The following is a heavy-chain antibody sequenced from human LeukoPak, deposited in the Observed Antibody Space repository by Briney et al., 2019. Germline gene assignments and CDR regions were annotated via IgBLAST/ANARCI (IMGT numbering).Heavy chain of an antibody. V-gene: IGHV4-39*01. Sequence: SETLSLTCTVSGGSISSSSYYWGWIRQPPGKGLEWIGSIYYSGSTYYNPSLKSRVTISVDTSKNQFSLKLSSVTAADTAVYYCARYCEYSSSSYYFDYWGQGTLVTVSS. CDR1: GGSISSSSYY. CDR2: IYYSGST. J-gene: IGHJ4*02. CDR3: ARYCEYSSSSYYFDY. D-gene: IGHD6-6*01.